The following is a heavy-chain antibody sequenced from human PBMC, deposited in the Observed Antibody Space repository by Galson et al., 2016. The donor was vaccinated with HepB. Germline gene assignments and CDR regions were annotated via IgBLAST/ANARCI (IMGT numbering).Heavy chain of an antibody. V-gene: IGHV1-18*01. CDR2: INTYTGNA. D-gene: IGHD4-17*01. Sequence: SVKVSCKASGYTFTTFGINWVRQAPGQGLEWMGWINTYTGNANYAQKFQGRVNMTTDTSTSTIYMQLSSLTSEDTGVYQCAREATTGYFDYWGQGTPVTVSS. J-gene: IGHJ4*02. CDR3: AREATTGYFDY. CDR1: GYTFTTFG.